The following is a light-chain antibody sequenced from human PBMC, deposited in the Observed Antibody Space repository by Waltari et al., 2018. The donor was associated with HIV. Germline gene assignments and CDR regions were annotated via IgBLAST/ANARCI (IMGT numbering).Light chain of an antibody. J-gene: IGKJ2*01. CDR1: QSISAK. Sequence: EIVMTHSPPTLSVSPGQRVTLSCRASQSISAKVAWYQQRPGQAPRLLIYEADTRPTGIPARFSGSGSGTEFTLTISSLQSEDFATYFCQQYDSGPRGITFGQGTMLEIK. CDR2: EAD. CDR3: QQYDSGPRGIT. V-gene: IGKV3-15*01.